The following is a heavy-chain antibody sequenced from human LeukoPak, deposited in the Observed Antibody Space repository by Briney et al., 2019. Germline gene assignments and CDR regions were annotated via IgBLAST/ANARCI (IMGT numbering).Heavy chain of an antibody. CDR3: ARSPLLGSLEWLLGDYYYMDV. Sequence: SETLSLTCKVSGDSISSGGYYRSWIRQPAGKGLEWIGRIYTSGSTNYNPSLKSRVTMSVDTSKNQFSLKLSSVTAADTAVYYCARSPLLGSLEWLLGDYYYMDVWGKGTTVTVSS. CDR1: GDSISSGGYY. D-gene: IGHD3-3*01. J-gene: IGHJ6*03. CDR2: IYTSGST. V-gene: IGHV4-61*02.